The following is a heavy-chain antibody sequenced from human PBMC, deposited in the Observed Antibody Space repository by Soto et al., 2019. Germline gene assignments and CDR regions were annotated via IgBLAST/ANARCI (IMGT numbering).Heavy chain of an antibody. D-gene: IGHD3-3*01. CDR1: GGSISSYY. CDR2: IYYSGST. CDR3: ARHRGGWGITIFGVVPSNYGMDV. J-gene: IGHJ6*02. Sequence: PSETLSLTCTVSGGSISSYYWSWIRQPPGKGLEWIGYIYYSGSTYYNPSLKSRVTISVDTSKNQFSLKLSSVTAADTAVYYCARHRGGWGITIFGVVPSNYGMDVWGQGTTVTVSS. V-gene: IGHV4-59*04.